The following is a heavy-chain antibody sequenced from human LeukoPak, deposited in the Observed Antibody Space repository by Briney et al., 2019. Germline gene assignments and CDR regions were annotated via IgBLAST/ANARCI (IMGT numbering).Heavy chain of an antibody. Sequence: PGGSLRLSCAASGFTFSSYAMGWVRQAPGKGLDWVSSLSGSGISTFYADSVKGRFTISRDNSKNTLYLQMNSLRAEDTAVYYCARDYYDSSGYYDYWGQGTLVTVSS. CDR3: ARDYYDSSGYYDY. V-gene: IGHV3-23*01. CDR1: GFTFSSYA. J-gene: IGHJ4*02. D-gene: IGHD3-22*01. CDR2: LSGSGIST.